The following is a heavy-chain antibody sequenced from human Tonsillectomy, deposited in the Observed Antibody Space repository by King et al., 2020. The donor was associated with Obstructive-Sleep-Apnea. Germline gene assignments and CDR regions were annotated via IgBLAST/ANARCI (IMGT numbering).Heavy chain of an antibody. D-gene: IGHD6-13*01. CDR3: AKDLFVDSSSWYGGAFDI. V-gene: IGHV3-30*18. CDR2: FSYDGSNK. J-gene: IGHJ3*02. CDR1: GFTFSSFG. Sequence: VQLVESGEGVVQPGRSLRLSCAASGFTFSSFGMHWVRQAPGKGLEWVAVFSYDGSNKYYADSVKGRFTISRDNSKNTLYLQMNSLRAEDTAVYYCAKDLFVDSSSWYGGAFDIWGQGTMVTVSS.